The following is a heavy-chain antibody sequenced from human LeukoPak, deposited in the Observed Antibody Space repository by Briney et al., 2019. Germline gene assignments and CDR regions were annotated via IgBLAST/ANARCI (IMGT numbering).Heavy chain of an antibody. CDR1: GYTFTTYG. CDR3: SRDTDNYDGSGYLFDY. Sequence: GASVKVSCKASGYTFTTYGISWVRQAPGQGLEWMGWISTYNGDTNYAQKLQGRITVTTDASTSTAYMELRSLRSDDTAVYYCSRDTDNYDGSGYLFDYWGQGTLVTVSS. D-gene: IGHD3-22*01. J-gene: IGHJ4*02. CDR2: ISTYNGDT. V-gene: IGHV1-18*01.